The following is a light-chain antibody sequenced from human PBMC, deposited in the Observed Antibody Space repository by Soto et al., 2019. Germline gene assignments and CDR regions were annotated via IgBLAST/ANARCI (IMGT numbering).Light chain of an antibody. V-gene: IGKV3-20*01. Sequence: EIVLTQSPGTLSLSPGERATLSCRASQSVTSSYLAWYQQKPGQAPRLLLYGASSRASGIPDRFSGSGSGTDFTLTISRLEREDFAVYYCQQYGSSPLVTFGPGNKVDI. J-gene: IGKJ3*01. CDR3: QQYGSSPLVT. CDR1: QSVTSSY. CDR2: GAS.